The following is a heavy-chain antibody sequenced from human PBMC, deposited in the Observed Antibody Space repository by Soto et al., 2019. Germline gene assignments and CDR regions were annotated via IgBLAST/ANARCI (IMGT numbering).Heavy chain of an antibody. CDR2: FDPEDGET. Sequence: GASVKVSCKVSGYTLTELSMHWVRQAPGKGLEWMGGFDPEDGETIYAQKFQGRVTMTEDTSTDTAYMELSSLRSEDTAVYYCATLYGGNSGPDYWGQGTLVTVSS. CDR3: ATLYGGNSGPDY. D-gene: IGHD4-17*01. CDR1: GYTLTELS. J-gene: IGHJ4*02. V-gene: IGHV1-24*01.